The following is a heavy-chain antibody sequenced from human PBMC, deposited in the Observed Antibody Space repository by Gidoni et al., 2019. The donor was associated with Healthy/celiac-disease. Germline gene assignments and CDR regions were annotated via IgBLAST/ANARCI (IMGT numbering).Heavy chain of an antibody. D-gene: IGHD6-13*01. CDR3: ARRAAAATLGLDY. J-gene: IGHJ4*02. Sequence: QVQLVASGAGVVQPGRSLRPSCAASGSTFSSYGMHWVRQAAGKGLEWVTVKWYDGSNKYYADCVKGRFTISRDNSKNTLYLQMNSLRAEDTAVYYCARRAAAATLGLDYWGQGTLVTVSS. CDR2: KWYDGSNK. V-gene: IGHV3-33*01. CDR1: GSTFSSYG.